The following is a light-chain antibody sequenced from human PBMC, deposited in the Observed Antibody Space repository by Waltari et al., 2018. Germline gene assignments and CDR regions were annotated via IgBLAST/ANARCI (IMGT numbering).Light chain of an antibody. Sequence: SYVLTQPPSMSVPPGETASISCGGYKIETKSVHWYQQRPGQAPVLVMYYDSDRPSGIPERFSGFNTGDTATLTISRIEAGDEADYYCQVWDSSSDHPWVFGGGTKLTVL. CDR2: YDS. CDR1: KIETKS. V-gene: IGLV3-21*04. CDR3: QVWDSSSDHPWV. J-gene: IGLJ3*02.